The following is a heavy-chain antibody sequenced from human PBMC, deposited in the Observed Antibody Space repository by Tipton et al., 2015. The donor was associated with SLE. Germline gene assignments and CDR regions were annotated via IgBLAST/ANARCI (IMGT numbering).Heavy chain of an antibody. V-gene: IGHV4-34*01. CDR3: ARGRYCSSTSCSYYFDY. CDR2: ISHSGST. D-gene: IGHD2-2*01. Sequence: TLSLTCAVYGGSFSGYYWSWNRQPPGKGLEWIGEISHSGSTNYNPSLKSRVTISIDTSKNQFSLKVSSVTAADTAVYYCARGRYCSSTSCSYYFDYWGQGTLVTVSS. J-gene: IGHJ4*02. CDR1: GGSFSGYY.